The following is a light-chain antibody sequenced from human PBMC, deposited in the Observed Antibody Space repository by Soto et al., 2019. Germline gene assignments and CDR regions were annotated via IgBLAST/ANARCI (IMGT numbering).Light chain of an antibody. Sequence: QSALTQPASVSGSPGQSITISCTGTSSDIGGYNYVSWYQQHPGKAPKLMIYEVGNRPSGVSNRFSGSKSGNTASLTISGLQAEDEADYYCTSYTRSTFYVFGTGTKLTVL. V-gene: IGLV2-14*01. J-gene: IGLJ1*01. CDR3: TSYTRSTFYV. CDR2: EVG. CDR1: SSDIGGYNY.